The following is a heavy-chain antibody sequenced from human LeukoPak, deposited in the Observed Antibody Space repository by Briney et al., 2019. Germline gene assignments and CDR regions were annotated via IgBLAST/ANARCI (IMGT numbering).Heavy chain of an antibody. D-gene: IGHD3-10*01. CDR3: ARLGYYGSGSYFGVDFDY. V-gene: IGHV4-4*02. Sequence: SGTLSLTCAVSGGSISSSNWWSWVRQPPGKGLEWIGEIYHSGSTNYNPSLKSRVTISVDTSKNQFSLKLSSVTAADTAVYYCARLGYYGSGSYFGVDFDYWGQGTLVTVSS. J-gene: IGHJ4*02. CDR2: IYHSGST. CDR1: GGSISSSNW.